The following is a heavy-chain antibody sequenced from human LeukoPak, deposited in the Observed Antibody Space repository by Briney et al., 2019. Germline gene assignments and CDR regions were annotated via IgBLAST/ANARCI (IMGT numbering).Heavy chain of an antibody. CDR1: GASFSGYY. V-gene: IGHV4-34*01. CDR3: AGRMTWYGGYAFDI. CDR2: IDHSGSS. Sequence: PSETLSLTCVVSGASFSGYYWSWIRQSPGKGLEWIGEIDHSGSSNYNMYLKSRVTISLDTSKNQFSLKVNSVTAADTAVYYCAGRMTWYGGYAFDIWGQGTMVTVSS. J-gene: IGHJ3*02. D-gene: IGHD6-13*01.